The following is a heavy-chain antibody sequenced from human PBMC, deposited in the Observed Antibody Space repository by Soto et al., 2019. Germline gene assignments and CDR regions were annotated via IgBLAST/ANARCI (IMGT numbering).Heavy chain of an antibody. CDR1: GGSVNSYGYY. Sequence: PSETLSLTCTVSGGSVNSYGYYWTWIRQSPGKGLEWIGSMYYSGDTYHNPSLKSRVSLSVDTSKDQFSLNLTSVTAADTAVYFCVGNYDSSFGYWGRGTLVTVSS. CDR3: VGNYDSSFGY. J-gene: IGHJ4*02. CDR2: MYYSGDT. V-gene: IGHV4-30-4*01. D-gene: IGHD3-22*01.